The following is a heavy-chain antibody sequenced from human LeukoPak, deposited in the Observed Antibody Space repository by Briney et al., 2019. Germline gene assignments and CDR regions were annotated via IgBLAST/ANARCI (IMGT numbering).Heavy chain of an antibody. J-gene: IGHJ5*02. Sequence: GGSLRLSCAASGFTFNSYAMHWVRQAPGKGLEWVTVISYDGSNKYYADSVKGRFTISRDNSKNTLYLQMNSLRAEDTAVYYCARGSYAEDWFDPWGQGTLVTVSS. V-gene: IGHV3-30*04. CDR2: ISYDGSNK. D-gene: IGHD3-10*01. CDR3: ARGSYAEDWFDP. CDR1: GFTFNSYA.